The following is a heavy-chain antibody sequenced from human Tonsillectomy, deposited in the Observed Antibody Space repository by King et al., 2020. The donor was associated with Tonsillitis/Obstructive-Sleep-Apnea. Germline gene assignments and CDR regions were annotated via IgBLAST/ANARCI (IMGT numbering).Heavy chain of an antibody. V-gene: IGHV3-23*04. CDR2: ISGSGGST. CDR3: AKDISSGYSYYFDY. J-gene: IGHJ4*02. Sequence: VQLVESGGGLVQPGGSLRLSCAASGFTFSNYAMNWVRQAPGKGLAWVSAISGSGGSTYYADSVKGRFTISRDNSKNTLYLQMNSLRAEDTAVYYCAKDISSGYSYYFDYWGQGILVTVSS. CDR1: GFTFSNYA. D-gene: IGHD3-22*01.